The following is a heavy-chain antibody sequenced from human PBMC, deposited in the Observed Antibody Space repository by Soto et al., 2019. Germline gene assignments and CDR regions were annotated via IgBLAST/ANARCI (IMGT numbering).Heavy chain of an antibody. V-gene: IGHV3-30*03. D-gene: IGHD2-15*01. J-gene: IGHJ1*01. Sequence: VQLVESGGGVVQPGRSVRLSCAASGFSFSYYAMHWVRQAPGKGLEWVAVIAYDSSKKYYADSVKGRFTISRDNSKNTLYLQMNRLRDDDTAVYYCASPYCSGGSCYLTEYFQYWGQGTLVTVSS. CDR3: ASPYCSGGSCYLTEYFQY. CDR1: GFSFSYYA. CDR2: IAYDSSKK.